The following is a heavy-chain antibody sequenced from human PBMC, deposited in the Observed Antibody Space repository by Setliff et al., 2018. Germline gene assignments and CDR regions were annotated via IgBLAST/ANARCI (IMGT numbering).Heavy chain of an antibody. Sequence: ASVKVSCKASGYIFSAYHVHWVRQAPGQGPEWVGCIRPLRGDTKSAQKFQGRLTMTGDASINTAFMELTRLTSDDTAVYYCARAPSGTGFYHFFSYMDVWGKGTTVTVSS. CDR2: IRPLRGDT. CDR1: GYIFSAYH. CDR3: ARAPSGTGFYHFFSYMDV. D-gene: IGHD1-7*01. J-gene: IGHJ6*03. V-gene: IGHV1-2*02.